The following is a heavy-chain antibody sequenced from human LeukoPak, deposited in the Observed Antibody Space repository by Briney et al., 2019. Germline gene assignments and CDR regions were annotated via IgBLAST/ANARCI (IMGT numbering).Heavy chain of an antibody. Sequence: SQTLSLTCTVSGSSISSGGYYWSWIRQHPGKGLEWIGYIYYSGSTYYNPSLKSRVTISVDTSKNQFSLKLSSVTAADTAVYYCARGPTGSYYDYWGQGTLVTVSS. D-gene: IGHD3-10*01. CDR1: GSSISSGGYY. CDR3: ARGPTGSYYDY. J-gene: IGHJ4*02. CDR2: IYYSGST. V-gene: IGHV4-31*03.